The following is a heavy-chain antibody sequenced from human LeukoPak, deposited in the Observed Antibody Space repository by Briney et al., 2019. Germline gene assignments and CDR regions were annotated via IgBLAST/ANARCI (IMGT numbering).Heavy chain of an antibody. V-gene: IGHV4-39*01. Sequence: SEILSLTCTVSGGSVSIARDAYFWAWIRQPPGKGLEWIGNIYYSGKTNYSPSLRSRVTMSVDPSKNQFSLSLASVTAADTAVYFCARTHRYTGTDYWGQGTLVIVSS. J-gene: IGHJ4*02. CDR1: GGSVSIARDAYF. CDR2: IYYSGKT. CDR3: ARTHRYTGTDY. D-gene: IGHD7-27*01.